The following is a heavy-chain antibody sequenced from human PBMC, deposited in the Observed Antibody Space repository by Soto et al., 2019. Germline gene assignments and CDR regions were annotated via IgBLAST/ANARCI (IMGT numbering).Heavy chain of an antibody. CDR2: INPNSGGT. D-gene: IGHD2-15*01. J-gene: IGHJ4*02. Sequence: ASVKVSCKASGYTFTRYYMHWVRQAPGQGLEGVGWINPNSGGTNYAQKFQGRVTMTRDTSISTSYMELSRLRSDDTAVYYCASGCGSCYSYDYWGQGTLVTVSS. CDR1: GYTFTRYY. V-gene: IGHV1-2*02. CDR3: ASGCGSCYSYDY.